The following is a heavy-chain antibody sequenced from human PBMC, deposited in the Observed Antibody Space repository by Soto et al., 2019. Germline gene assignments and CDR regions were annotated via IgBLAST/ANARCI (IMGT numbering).Heavy chain of an antibody. CDR1: GFTFSSYG. D-gene: IGHD3-3*01. Sequence: QVQLVESGGGVVQPGRSLRLSCAASGFTFSSYGMHWVRQAPGKGLEWVAVIWYDGSNKYYADSVKGRFTISRDNSKNTLYLQMNSLRAEDTAVYYCAKDGDFWSGYYPPNNWFDPWGQGTLVTVSS. J-gene: IGHJ5*02. CDR2: IWYDGSNK. V-gene: IGHV3-33*06. CDR3: AKDGDFWSGYYPPNNWFDP.